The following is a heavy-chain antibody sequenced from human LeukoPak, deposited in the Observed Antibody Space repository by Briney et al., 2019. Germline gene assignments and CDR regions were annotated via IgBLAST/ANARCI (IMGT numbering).Heavy chain of an antibody. CDR3: AREPRTLLTRIRGIATAPDH. CDR2: VKPDTGAT. D-gene: IGHD3-10*01. V-gene: IGHV1-2*02. CDR1: GYVFTAYY. Sequence: ASVKVSCKTSGYVFTAYYIHWVRQAPGQGLEWLGFVKPDTGATNSAQQLQGRVSMTSDASVTTAYMELSGLTSDDTALYFCAREPRTLLTRIRGIATAPDHWGQGTLVTVSS. J-gene: IGHJ5*02.